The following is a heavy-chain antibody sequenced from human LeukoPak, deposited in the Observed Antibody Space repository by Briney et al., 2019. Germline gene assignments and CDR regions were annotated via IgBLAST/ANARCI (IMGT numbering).Heavy chain of an antibody. CDR3: ARVTVDCSSTSCYPVTYYFDY. V-gene: IGHV4-30-2*01. Sequence: PSETLSLTCAVSGGSISSGGYSWSWIRQPPGQGLEWIGYIYHSGSTYYNPSLKSRVTISVDRSKNQFSLKLSSVTAADTAVYYCARVTVDCSSTSCYPVTYYFDYWGRGTLVTVSS. J-gene: IGHJ4*02. D-gene: IGHD2-2*01. CDR1: GGSISSGGYS. CDR2: IYHSGST.